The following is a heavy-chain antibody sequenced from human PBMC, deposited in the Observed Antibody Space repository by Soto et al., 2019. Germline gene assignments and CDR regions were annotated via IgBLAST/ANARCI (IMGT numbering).Heavy chain of an antibody. CDR2: IRSKANSYAT. V-gene: IGHV3-73*02. D-gene: IGHD3-10*01. CDR3: TRNVPYYYGSGSLDV. J-gene: IGHJ6*02. CDR1: GFTFSGSA. Sequence: VQLVESGGGLVQPGGSLKLSCAASGFTFSGSAMHWVRQASGKGLEWVGRIRSKANSYATAYAASVKGRFTISRDDSKNTAYLQMNSLKTEDTAVYYCTRNVPYYYGSGSLDVWGQGTTVTVSS.